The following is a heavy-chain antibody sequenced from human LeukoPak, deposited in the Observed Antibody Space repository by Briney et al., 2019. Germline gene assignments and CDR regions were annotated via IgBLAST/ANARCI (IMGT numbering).Heavy chain of an antibody. CDR2: INPNRGGT. D-gene: IGHD6-13*01. CDR3: ARGPIAAAGTIDY. V-gene: IGHV1-2*02. J-gene: IGHJ4*02. Sequence: ASVKVSCKASGGTFSSYAISWVRQAPGQGLEWMGWINPNRGGTNYAQKFQGRVTMTRDTSISAAYMELSRLRSDDTAVYYCARGPIAAAGTIDYWGQGTLVTVSS. CDR1: GGTFSSYA.